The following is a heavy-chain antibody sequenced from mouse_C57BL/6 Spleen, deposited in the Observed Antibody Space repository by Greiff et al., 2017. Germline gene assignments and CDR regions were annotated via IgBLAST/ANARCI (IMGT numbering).Heavy chain of an antibody. V-gene: IGHV8-12*01. CDR2: IYWDDDK. J-gene: IGHJ2*01. D-gene: IGHD1-1*02. CDR3: ARRGDMGANGGGYFDY. CDR1: GFSLSTSGMG. Sequence: QVTLKVSGPGLLQSSQTLSLTCSFSGFSLSTSGMGVSWIRQPSGMGLEWLAHIYWDDDKSYNPSLKSRPTISKDTYRNQVLLKITSVDTANTATYYCARRGDMGANGGGYFDYWGQGTTLTVSS.